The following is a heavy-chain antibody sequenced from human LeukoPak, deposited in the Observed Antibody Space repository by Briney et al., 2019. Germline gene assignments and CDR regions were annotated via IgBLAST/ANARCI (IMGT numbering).Heavy chain of an antibody. Sequence: GGSLRLSCAASGFIFSNFEMNWVRQAPGKGLEWVGRIKSKTDGGTTDYAAPAKGRFTISRDDSKNTLYLQMNSLKTEDTAVYYCTTTDRAYSSGWYVPNYYYYYYMDVWGKGTTVTVSS. CDR3: TTTDRAYSSGWYVPNYYYYYYMDV. J-gene: IGHJ6*03. V-gene: IGHV3-15*01. D-gene: IGHD6-19*01. CDR2: IKSKTDGGTT. CDR1: GFIFSNFE.